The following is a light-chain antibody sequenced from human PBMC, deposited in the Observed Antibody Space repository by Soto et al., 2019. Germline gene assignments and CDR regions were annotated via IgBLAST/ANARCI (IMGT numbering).Light chain of an antibody. V-gene: IGKV4-1*01. CDR1: QSVLHSSKNKMN. Sequence: DIVMTQSPDSLAVSLGERATINCKSSQSVLHSSKNKMNLAWYQQKPGQPPKLLIYWASIRESGVPDRISGSGSGTDFTLTIGSLQAEDAAVYHCQQYYDTPPTFGQGTKVEIK. CDR3: QQYYDTPPT. CDR2: WAS. J-gene: IGKJ1*01.